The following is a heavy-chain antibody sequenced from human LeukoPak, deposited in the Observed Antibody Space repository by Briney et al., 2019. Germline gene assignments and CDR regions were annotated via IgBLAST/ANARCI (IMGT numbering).Heavy chain of an antibody. V-gene: IGHV3-30*18. Sequence: GGSPSLSCAASGFTFSSYGMHWVRQAPGKGLEWVAVISYDGSNKYYADSVKGRFTISRDNSKNTLYLQMNSLRAEDTAVYYCAKDRATRGSYFDYCGQGTLVTVSS. CDR2: ISYDGSNK. CDR3: AKDRATRGSYFDY. J-gene: IGHJ4*02. D-gene: IGHD5-12*01. CDR1: GFTFSSYG.